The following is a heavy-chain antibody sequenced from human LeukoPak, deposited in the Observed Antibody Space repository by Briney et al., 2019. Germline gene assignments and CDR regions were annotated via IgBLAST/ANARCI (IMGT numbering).Heavy chain of an antibody. CDR1: GDSVSSNSAA. Sequence: SQTLSLTCAISGDSVSSNSAAWNWIRQSPSRGLEWLGRTYYRSKWYNDYAVSVKSRITINPDTSKNQFSLQLNSVTPEDTAVYYCARGVNEVVGYYYYYYYYMDVWGKGTTVTVSS. D-gene: IGHD2-15*01. J-gene: IGHJ6*03. CDR3: ARGVNEVVGYYYYYYYYMDV. V-gene: IGHV6-1*01. CDR2: TYYRSKWYN.